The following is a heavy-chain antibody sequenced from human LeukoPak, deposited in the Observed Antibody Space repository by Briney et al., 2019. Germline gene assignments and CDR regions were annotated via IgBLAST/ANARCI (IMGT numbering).Heavy chain of an antibody. J-gene: IGHJ6*03. CDR2: INHSGST. CDR1: GGSFSGYY. V-gene: IGHV4-34*01. Sequence: PSETLSLTCAVYGGSFSGYYWSWIRQPPGKGLEWIGEINHSGSTNYNPSLKSRVTISVDTSKNQFSLKLSSVTAADTAVYYCARRSGSYARYYYYYMDVWGKGTTVTISS. D-gene: IGHD1-26*01. CDR3: ARRSGSYARYYYYYMDV.